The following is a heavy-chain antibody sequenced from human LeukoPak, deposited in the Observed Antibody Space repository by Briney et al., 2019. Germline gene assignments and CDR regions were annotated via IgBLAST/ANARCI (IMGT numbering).Heavy chain of an antibody. CDR2: VSNCGTTI. J-gene: IGHJ6*02. CDR3: ARSRINYGDYYYFGMDV. V-gene: IGHV3-11*01. Sequence: NPGGSLRLSCAASGFTFTDYFSDYYMTWIRQAPGKGLEWISYVSNCGTTIFYAGSVKGRFTSSRDNSKNSVYLCMNNLRAEDTAVYYCARSRINYGDYYYFGMDVWGQGTTVTVSS. CDR1: GFTFTDYFSDYY. D-gene: IGHD4-17*01.